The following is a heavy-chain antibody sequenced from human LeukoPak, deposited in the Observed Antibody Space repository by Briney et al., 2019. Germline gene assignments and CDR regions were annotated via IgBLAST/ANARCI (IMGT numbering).Heavy chain of an antibody. J-gene: IGHJ4*02. Sequence: GGSLRLSCAASGFTFSSYAMSWVRQAPGKGLEWVSAISGSGGSTYYADSVKGRFTISRDNSKNTLYLQMNSLRAEDTAVYCCAKAHTYYDILTGHDYWGQGTLVTVSS. CDR2: ISGSGGST. V-gene: IGHV3-23*01. D-gene: IGHD3-9*01. CDR1: GFTFSSYA. CDR3: AKAHTYYDILTGHDY.